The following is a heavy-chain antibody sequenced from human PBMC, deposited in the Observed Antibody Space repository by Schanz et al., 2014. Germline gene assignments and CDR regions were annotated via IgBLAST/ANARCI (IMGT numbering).Heavy chain of an antibody. D-gene: IGHD3-10*01. CDR1: GFTFRGYA. CDR3: AKGRFGELSAFDI. J-gene: IGHJ3*02. CDR2: VSSRSDEI. V-gene: IGHV3-23*05. Sequence: EVQLLESGGGLVKPGGSLRLSCAASGFTFRGYAMSWVRQAPGKGLEWVAAVSSRSDEIKYADSVRGRFTISRDNSRSTMYLQMNSLRAEDTAVYYCAKGRFGELSAFDIWGQGTMVTVSS.